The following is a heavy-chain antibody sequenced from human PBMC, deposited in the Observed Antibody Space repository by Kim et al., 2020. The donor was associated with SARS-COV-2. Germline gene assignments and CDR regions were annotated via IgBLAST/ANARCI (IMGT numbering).Heavy chain of an antibody. CDR3: ARQGTITGTTDNGMDV. D-gene: IGHD1-7*01. Sequence: SETLSLTCTVSGGSISSYYWSWIRQPPGKGLEWIGYIYYSGSTNYNPSLKSRVTISVDTSKNQFSLKLSSVTAADTAVYYCARQGTITGTTDNGMDVWGQGTTVTVSS. V-gene: IGHV4-59*08. J-gene: IGHJ6*02. CDR2: IYYSGST. CDR1: GGSISSYY.